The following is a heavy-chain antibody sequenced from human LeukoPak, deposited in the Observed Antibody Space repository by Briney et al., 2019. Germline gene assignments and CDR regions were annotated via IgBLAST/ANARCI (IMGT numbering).Heavy chain of an antibody. CDR1: GGSFSGYY. D-gene: IGHD1-26*01. CDR2: INHSGST. J-gene: IGHJ4*02. V-gene: IGHV4-34*01. CDR3: ARGGPYSGRAGGLDY. Sequence: SETLSLTCAVYGGSFSGYYWSWIRQPPGEGLEWIGEINHSGSTNYNPSLKSRVTISVDTSKNQFSLKLSSVTAADTAVYYCARGGPYSGRAGGLDYWGQGTLVTVSS.